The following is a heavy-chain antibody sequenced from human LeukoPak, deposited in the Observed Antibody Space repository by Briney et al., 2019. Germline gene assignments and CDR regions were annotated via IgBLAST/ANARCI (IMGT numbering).Heavy chain of an antibody. Sequence: GGSLRLSCAASGFTFSSYAMHWVRQAPGKGLEWVAVISYDGSNKYYADSVKGRFTISRDNSKNTLYLQMNSLRAEDTAVYYCARVAKMATIMGHFDYWGQGTLVTVSS. J-gene: IGHJ4*02. D-gene: IGHD5-24*01. V-gene: IGHV3-30*04. CDR2: ISYDGSNK. CDR1: GFTFSSYA. CDR3: ARVAKMATIMGHFDY.